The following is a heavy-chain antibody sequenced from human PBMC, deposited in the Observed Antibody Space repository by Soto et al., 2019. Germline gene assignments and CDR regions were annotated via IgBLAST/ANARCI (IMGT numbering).Heavy chain of an antibody. Sequence: PGGSLRLSCAASGFTFDDYTMHWVRQAPGKGLEWVSLISWDGGSTYYADSVKGRFTISRDNSKNSLYLQMNSLRTEDTALYYCAKDKGGSSAGAFDYWGQGTLVTVSS. V-gene: IGHV3-43*01. CDR2: ISWDGGST. CDR1: GFTFDDYT. CDR3: AKDKGGSSAGAFDY. D-gene: IGHD1-26*01. J-gene: IGHJ4*02.